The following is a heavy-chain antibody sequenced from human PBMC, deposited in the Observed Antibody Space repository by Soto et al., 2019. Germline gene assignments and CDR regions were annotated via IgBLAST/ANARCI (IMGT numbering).Heavy chain of an antibody. Sequence: QVQLQESGPGLVKPSQTLSLTCTVSGGSISRGGYYWSWIRQHPGKGLEWIGYIYYSGSTYYNPSLKSRGTISVDTSKNQCSLKLSSVTAADTAVYYCARGGPMYSSLRVDPWGQGTLVTVSS. V-gene: IGHV4-31*03. CDR2: IYYSGST. D-gene: IGHD6-13*01. CDR3: ARGGPMYSSLRVDP. CDR1: GGSISRGGYY. J-gene: IGHJ5*02.